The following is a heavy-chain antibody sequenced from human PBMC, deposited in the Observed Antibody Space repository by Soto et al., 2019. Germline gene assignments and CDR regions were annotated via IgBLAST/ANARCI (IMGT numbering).Heavy chain of an antibody. CDR3: ANVIHADHFAY. CDR2: IIPIFGTA. J-gene: IGHJ4*02. Sequence: SVKVSCKASGGTFSSYAISWVRQAPGQGLEWMGGIIPIFGTANYAQKFQGRVTITADKSTSTAYMELSSLRSEDTAVYYCANVIHADHFAYWARGPLVPVSA. D-gene: IGHD2-2*01. V-gene: IGHV1-69*06. CDR1: GGTFSSYA.